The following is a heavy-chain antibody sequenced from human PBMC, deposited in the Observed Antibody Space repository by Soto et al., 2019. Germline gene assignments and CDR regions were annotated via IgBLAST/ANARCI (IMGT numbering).Heavy chain of an antibody. CDR1: RFTFSSFA. CDR2: ISYDGSDE. CDR3: AKVVGSF. V-gene: IGHV3-30*18. Sequence: GGSLRLSCAASRFTFSSFAMHWVRQAPGKGLEWVAVISYDGSDEYYADSVEGRFTISRDNSKNTLYLQMNSLKTEDTAVYYCAKVVGSFWGQGTLVTVSS. J-gene: IGHJ4*02. D-gene: IGHD3-10*01.